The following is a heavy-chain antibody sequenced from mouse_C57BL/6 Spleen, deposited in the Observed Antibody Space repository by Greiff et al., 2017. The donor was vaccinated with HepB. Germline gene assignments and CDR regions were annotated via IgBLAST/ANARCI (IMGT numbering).Heavy chain of an antibody. CDR3: ARTAQATWGAY. CDR1: GYTFTDYN. CDR2: INPNNGGT. J-gene: IGHJ3*01. V-gene: IGHV1-22*01. D-gene: IGHD3-2*02. Sequence: VQLQQSGPELVKPGASVKMSCKASGYTFTDYNMHWVKQSPGKSLEWIGYINPNNGGTSYNQKFKGKATLTVNKSSSTAYMELRSLTSEDSAVYYCARTAQATWGAYWGQGTLVTVSA.